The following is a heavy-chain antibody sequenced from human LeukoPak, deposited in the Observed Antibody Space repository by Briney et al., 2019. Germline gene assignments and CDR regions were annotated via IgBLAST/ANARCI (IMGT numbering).Heavy chain of an antibody. CDR2: IYYSGTT. D-gene: IGHD6-19*01. Sequence: SETLSLTCTVSGGSISSLTYYWGWIRQPPGKGLEWIASIYYSGTTYYSPSLKSRVAISVNRSNNQFSLRLSSVTAADTAVYLCAGYSAGWSSGGGYWGQGTLVTVSS. J-gene: IGHJ4*02. V-gene: IGHV4-39*01. CDR1: GGSISSLTYY. CDR3: AGYSAGWSSGGGY.